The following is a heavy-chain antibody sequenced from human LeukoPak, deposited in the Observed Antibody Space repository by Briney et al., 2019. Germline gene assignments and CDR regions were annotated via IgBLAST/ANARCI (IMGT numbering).Heavy chain of an antibody. V-gene: IGHV4-31*03. CDR3: ARVLAAQSDAYGMDV. D-gene: IGHD6-6*01. J-gene: IGHJ6*02. Sequence: SQTLSITCTVSGGSISSGGYYGSWIRQHPGKGLEWIGYIYYSGSTYYNPSLKSRVTISVDTSKNQFSLKLSSVTAADTAVYYCARVLAAQSDAYGMDVWGQGTTVTVSS. CDR2: IYYSGST. CDR1: GGSISSGGYY.